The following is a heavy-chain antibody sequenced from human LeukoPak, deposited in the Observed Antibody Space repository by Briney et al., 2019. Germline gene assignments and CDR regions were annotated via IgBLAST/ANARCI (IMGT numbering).Heavy chain of an antibody. V-gene: IGHV3-21*01. Sequence: PGGSLRLSCGASGFYFSGYSMNWVRQAPGKGLEWVSSINSGSTYMYYADSVKGRFTISRDNAKNSLHLQMDSLRAEDTAVYFCARVEATTGRNYHYYYMDVWDKGTTVIVSS. CDR2: INSGSTYM. J-gene: IGHJ6*03. CDR1: GFYFSGYS. D-gene: IGHD1-1*01. CDR3: ARVEATTGRNYHYYYMDV.